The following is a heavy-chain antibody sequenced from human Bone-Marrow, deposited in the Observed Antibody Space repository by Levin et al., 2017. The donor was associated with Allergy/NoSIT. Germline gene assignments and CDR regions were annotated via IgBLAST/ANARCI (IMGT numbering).Heavy chain of an antibody. J-gene: IGHJ4*02. Sequence: PSETLSLTCSVSGGSISCCYWTWIRQPPGKGLEWIGYIYYSGSTNYNPSLKSRVTMSVDTSTNQLSLKLNSVTAADTAVYYCARSLYDSSAYPPGYWGQGTLVTVSS. CDR2: IYYSGST. CDR1: GGSISCCY. CDR3: ARSLYDSSAYPPGY. D-gene: IGHD3-22*01. V-gene: IGHV4-59*01.